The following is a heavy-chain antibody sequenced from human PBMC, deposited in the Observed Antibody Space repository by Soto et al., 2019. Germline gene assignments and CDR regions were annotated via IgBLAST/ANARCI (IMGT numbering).Heavy chain of an antibody. J-gene: IGHJ4*02. CDR3: VRRVSGNYDY. CDR1: GFTVSSYD. CDR2: ISSNGGTT. V-gene: IGHV3-64*01. D-gene: IGHD1-7*01. Sequence: EVQLAESGGGMVQPGGSLRLSCVAAGFTVSSYDMHGVRQAPGKGLEYVSSISSNGGTTYYGNSVKGRFTISRDNSKNTLYLQMGSLRAEDMAVYYCVRRVSGNYDYWGQGTLVTVYS.